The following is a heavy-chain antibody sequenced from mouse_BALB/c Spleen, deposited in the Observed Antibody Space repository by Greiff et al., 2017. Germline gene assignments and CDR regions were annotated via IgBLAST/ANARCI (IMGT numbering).Heavy chain of an antibody. CDR1: GYAFSSSW. J-gene: IGHJ3*01. Sequence: VQLQQSGPELVKPGASVKISCKASGYAFSSSWMNWVKQRPGQGLEWIGRIYPGDGDTNYNGKFKGKATLTADKSSSTAYMQLSSLTSVDSAVYYCARWTMITTAFAYWGQGTLVTVSA. V-gene: IGHV1-82*01. CDR3: ARWTMITTAFAY. CDR2: IYPGDGDT. D-gene: IGHD2-4*01.